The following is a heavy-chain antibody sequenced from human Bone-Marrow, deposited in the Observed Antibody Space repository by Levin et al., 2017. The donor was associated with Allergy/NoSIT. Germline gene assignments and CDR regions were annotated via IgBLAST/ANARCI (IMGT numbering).Heavy chain of an antibody. Sequence: AASVKVSCKASGYSFNASYIHWVRQAPGQGLEWMGWSNPDSGSTKYAQRFQGRVTMTRDTSIITAYLELRSLRSDDTALYYCARGHRVPFGGVVVREGYYFDSWGQGTLVTVSS. V-gene: IGHV1-2*02. CDR1: GYSFNASY. CDR2: SNPDSGST. D-gene: IGHD3-16*02. J-gene: IGHJ4*02. CDR3: ARGHRVPFGGVVVREGYYFDS.